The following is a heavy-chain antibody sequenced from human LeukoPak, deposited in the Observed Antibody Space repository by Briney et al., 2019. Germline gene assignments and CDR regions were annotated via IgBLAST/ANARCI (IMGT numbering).Heavy chain of an antibody. CDR3: ARHKREGTSSDRTLDY. CDR1: GYSFTTYW. Sequence: GESLKISCEASGYSFTTYWIAWVRQMPGKGLEWMGIIYLGDSDTRYSPSFQGQVTISADKSISTAYLQWSSLKASDTAMYYCARHKREGTSSDRTLDYWGQGTLVTVSS. CDR2: IYLGDSDT. D-gene: IGHD6-6*01. V-gene: IGHV5-51*01. J-gene: IGHJ4*02.